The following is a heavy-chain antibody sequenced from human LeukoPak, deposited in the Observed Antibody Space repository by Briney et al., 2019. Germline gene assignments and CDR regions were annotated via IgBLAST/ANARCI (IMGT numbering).Heavy chain of an antibody. CDR2: ISGSSTDI. Sequence: GGSLRLSCAASGFTFSNYAMNWVRQAPGKGLEWVSSISGSSTDIYYADSVKGRFTISRDNAKNSLYLQMNSLRAEDTAVYYCARGDVTATLGVDYWGQGTLVTVSS. CDR1: GFTFSNYA. D-gene: IGHD2-21*02. V-gene: IGHV3-21*01. J-gene: IGHJ4*02. CDR3: ARGDVTATLGVDY.